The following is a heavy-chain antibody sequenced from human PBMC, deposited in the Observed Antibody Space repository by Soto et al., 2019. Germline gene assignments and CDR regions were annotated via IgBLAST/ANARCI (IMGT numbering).Heavy chain of an antibody. D-gene: IGHD2-15*01. CDR2: ISAYNGNT. J-gene: IGHJ5*02. V-gene: IGHV1-18*04. CDR3: ARAFGGVLPDIVVVVAAPNWFDP. Sequence: ASVKVSCKASGYTFTSYGISWVRQAPGQGLEWMGWISAYNGNTNYAQKLQGRVTMTTDTSTSTAYMELRSLSSDDTAVYYCARAFGGVLPDIVVVVAAPNWFDPWGQGTLVTVSS. CDR1: GYTFTSYG.